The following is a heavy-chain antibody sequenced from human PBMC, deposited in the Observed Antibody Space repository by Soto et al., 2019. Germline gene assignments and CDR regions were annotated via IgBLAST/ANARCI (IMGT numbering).Heavy chain of an antibody. V-gene: IGHV4-59*01. D-gene: IGHD3-10*02. CDR2: IYYSGST. Sequence: SKTLSLTCTVSGGSISSYYWSWIRQPPGKGLEWIGYIYYSGSTNYNPSLKSRVTISVDTSKNQFSLKLSSVTAADTAVYYCARYVPFLYAFDIWGEGTLVTVSS. CDR3: ARYVPFLYAFDI. J-gene: IGHJ3*02. CDR1: GGSISSYY.